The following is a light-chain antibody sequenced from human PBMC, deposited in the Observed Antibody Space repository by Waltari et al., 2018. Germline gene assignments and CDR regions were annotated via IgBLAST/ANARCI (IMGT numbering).Light chain of an antibody. V-gene: IGLV2-8*01. J-gene: IGLJ3*02. Sequence: QSALTQPPSASGSPGQSVSISCTGTSSDVGTYNAVPWYHQHPGKAPKLIIYDVSERPSGVPDRFSGSKSANTASLTVSGLQAEDEADYYCSSYTTSSTLGVFGGGTKLTVL. CDR1: SSDVGTYNA. CDR3: SSYTTSSTLGV. CDR2: DVS.